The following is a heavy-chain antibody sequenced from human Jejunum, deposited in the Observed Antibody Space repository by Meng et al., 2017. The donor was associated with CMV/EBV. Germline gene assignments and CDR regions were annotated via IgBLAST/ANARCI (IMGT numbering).Heavy chain of an antibody. J-gene: IGHJ5*02. CDR3: ARGGLGHGRNWLDP. Sequence: GYTFTTNNMPWVRQAPGQGLEWVGYINPNSGATNSAQTFQGRVTMTTDTSITTAYMELSRLTSDDTAVYYCARGGLGHGRNWLDPWGQGTRVTVSS. V-gene: IGHV1-2*02. D-gene: IGHD6-19*01. CDR1: GYTFTTNN. CDR2: INPNSGAT.